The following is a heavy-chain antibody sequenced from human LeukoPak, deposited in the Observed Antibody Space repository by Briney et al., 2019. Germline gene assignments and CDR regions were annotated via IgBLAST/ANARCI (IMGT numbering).Heavy chain of an antibody. Sequence: PGGSLRLSCAASGFTVSSSYMSWVRQSPGKGLEWVSVIYSGGTTYYADSVMGRFTISRDISKNTLYLQMNSLRAEDTAVYYCARESLLRGIITGAFDIWGQGTKVTVSS. J-gene: IGHJ3*02. D-gene: IGHD3-10*01. CDR1: GFTVSSSY. CDR2: IYSGGTT. CDR3: ARESLLRGIITGAFDI. V-gene: IGHV3-53*01.